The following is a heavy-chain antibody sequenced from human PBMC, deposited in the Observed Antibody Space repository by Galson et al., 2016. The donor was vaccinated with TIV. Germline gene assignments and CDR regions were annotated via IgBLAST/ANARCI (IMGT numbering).Heavy chain of an antibody. CDR2: AWYDGSSA. CDR3: ARNFPIDDILAAYYFDY. J-gene: IGHJ4*02. CDR1: GFTFNYHG. Sequence: CAASGFTFNYHGIHWVRQAPGKGLEWLAVAWYDGSSAYYADSVKGRFTISRDNSKNTVFLQMNSLRAEDTAVYYCARNFPIDDILAAYYFDYWGQGTLVTVSS. D-gene: IGHD3-9*01. V-gene: IGHV3-33*01.